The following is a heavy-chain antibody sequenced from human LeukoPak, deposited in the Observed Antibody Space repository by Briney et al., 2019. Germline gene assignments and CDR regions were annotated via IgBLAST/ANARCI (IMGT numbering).Heavy chain of an antibody. CDR3: ARDLFSSSSDGEYYFDY. D-gene: IGHD6-6*01. Sequence: GGSLRLSCAASGFTFSSYSMNWVRQAPGKGPEWVSSISSSSSYIYYADSVKGRFTISRDNAKNSLYLQMNSLRAEDTAVYYCARDLFSSSSDGEYYFDYWGQGTLITVSS. J-gene: IGHJ4*02. CDR1: GFTFSSYS. CDR2: ISSSSSYI. V-gene: IGHV3-21*01.